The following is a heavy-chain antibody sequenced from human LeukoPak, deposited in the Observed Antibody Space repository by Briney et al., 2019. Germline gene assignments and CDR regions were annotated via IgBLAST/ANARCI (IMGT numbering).Heavy chain of an antibody. D-gene: IGHD3-3*01. CDR3: AKDMSGYYAFDI. J-gene: IGHJ3*02. Sequence: QAGGSLRLSCAASGFTFSSYAMHWVRQAPGKGLEWVAVISYDGSNKYYADSVKGRFTISRDNSKNTLYLQMNSLRAEDTAVYYCAKDMSGYYAFDIWGQGTMVTVSS. CDR2: ISYDGSNK. V-gene: IGHV3-30*04. CDR1: GFTFSSYA.